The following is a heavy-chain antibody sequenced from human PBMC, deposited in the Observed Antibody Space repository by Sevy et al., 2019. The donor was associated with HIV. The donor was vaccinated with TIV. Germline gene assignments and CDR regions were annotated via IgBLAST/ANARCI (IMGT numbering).Heavy chain of an antibody. CDR3: ARDGGSRGMDV. Sequence: GGSLRLSCAASGFTVSSNYMNWVRPAPGKGLEWVSVLYNGGSTYNADSVKGRFNISRDNSENTSYLQMNSLRAEDAAVCYCARDGGSRGMDVWGKGTTVTVSS. D-gene: IGHD6-13*01. CDR2: LYNGGST. V-gene: IGHV3-66*02. CDR1: GFTVSSNY. J-gene: IGHJ6*04.